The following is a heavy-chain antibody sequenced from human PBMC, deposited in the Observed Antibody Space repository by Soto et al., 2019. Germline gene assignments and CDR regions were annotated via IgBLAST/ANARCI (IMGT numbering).Heavy chain of an antibody. D-gene: IGHD6-13*01. CDR2: IYYSGST. J-gene: IGHJ4*02. CDR3: ARGDRRIAAAERTFDY. CDR1: GGSISSYY. V-gene: IGHV4-59*01. Sequence: SETLSLTCTVSGGSISSYYWSWIRRPPGKGLEWIGYIYYSGSTNYNPSLKSRVTISVDTSKNQFSLKLSSVTAADTAVYYCARGDRRIAAAERTFDYWGQGTLVTVS.